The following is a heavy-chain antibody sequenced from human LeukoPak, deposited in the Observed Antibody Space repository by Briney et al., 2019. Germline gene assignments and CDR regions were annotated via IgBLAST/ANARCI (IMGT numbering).Heavy chain of an antibody. V-gene: IGHV4-59*01. Sequence: SETLSLTCTASGGSISSYYWSWIRQPPGKGLEWIGYIYRSGSTNYNPSLKSRVTISVDTSKKQFSLKLSSVTAADTAVYYCALTISVAGSNWFDPWGQGTLVTVSS. J-gene: IGHJ5*02. CDR2: IYRSGST. CDR1: GGSISSYY. CDR3: ALTISVAGSNWFDP. D-gene: IGHD6-19*01.